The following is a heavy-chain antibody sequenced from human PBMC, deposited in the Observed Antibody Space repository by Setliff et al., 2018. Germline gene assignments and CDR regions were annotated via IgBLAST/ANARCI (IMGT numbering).Heavy chain of an antibody. CDR2: INHSGST. J-gene: IGHJ6*02. CDR1: GGSFSGYY. CDR3: ARERGLGYCSSTSCRYYYYGMDV. V-gene: IGHV4-34*01. Sequence: PSETLSLTCAVYGGSFSGYYWSWIRQPPGKGLVWIGEINHSGSTNYNPSLKSRVTISVDTSKNQFSLKLSSVTAADTAVYYCARERGLGYCSSTSCRYYYYGMDVWGQGTTVTVSS. D-gene: IGHD2-2*01.